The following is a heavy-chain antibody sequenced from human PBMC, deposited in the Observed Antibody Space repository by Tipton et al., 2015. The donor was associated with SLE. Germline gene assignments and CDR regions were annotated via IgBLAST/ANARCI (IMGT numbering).Heavy chain of an antibody. J-gene: IGHJ6*03. CDR3: ARSSGNYYFYMDV. CDR1: GGPFGGYF. CDR2: SNPGGSS. V-gene: IGHV4-34*01. Sequence: TLSLTCAVHGGPFGGYFWTWIRQPPGKGLEWIGESNPGGSSNYSPSLKSRVSISLDTSENQFSLKVNSVSAADTAIYYCARSSGNYYFYMDVWGRGTTVTVSS.